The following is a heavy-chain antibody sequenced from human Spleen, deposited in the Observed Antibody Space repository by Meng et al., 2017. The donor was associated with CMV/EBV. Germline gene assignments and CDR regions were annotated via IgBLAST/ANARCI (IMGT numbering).Heavy chain of an antibody. J-gene: IGHJ6*02. V-gene: IGHV3-30*04. CDR1: GFTFSSYA. D-gene: IGHD3-3*01. CDR3: ARDRIEYYDFWSGYYRLLDYYGMDV. Sequence: GESLKISCAASGFTFSSYAMHWVRQAPGKGLEWVAVISYDGSNKYYADSVKGRFTISRDNSKNTLYLQMNSLRAEDTAVYYCARDRIEYYDFWSGYYRLLDYYGMDVWGQGTTVTSP. CDR2: ISYDGSNK.